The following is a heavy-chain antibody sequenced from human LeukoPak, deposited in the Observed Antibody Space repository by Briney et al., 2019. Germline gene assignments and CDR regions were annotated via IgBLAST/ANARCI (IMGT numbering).Heavy chain of an antibody. Sequence: GGSLSLSCADSTSSFSSYTMYWVRQTPGGGLEWVSAISSSGRYIYYADSVKGRFTISRDNAKNLLFLQMDSLRVDDTAMYYCARDTNPDQPMMADVDPDYWGQGTLVTVSS. D-gene: IGHD2-2*01. CDR3: ARDTNPDQPMMADVDPDY. CDR1: TSSFSSYT. J-gene: IGHJ4*02. V-gene: IGHV3-21*06. CDR2: ISSSGRYI.